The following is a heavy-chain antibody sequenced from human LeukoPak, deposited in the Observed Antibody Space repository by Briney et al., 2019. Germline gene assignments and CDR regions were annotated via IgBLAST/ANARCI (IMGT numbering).Heavy chain of an antibody. CDR2: IRYDGSNK. J-gene: IGHJ4*02. Sequence: GGSLRLSCGASGFTFSSYGMHWVRQAPGKGLEWVAFIRYDGSNKYYADSVKGRFTISRDNSKNTLYLQMNSLRAEDTAVYYCASNILTGYYGFTGFDYWGQGTLVTVSS. D-gene: IGHD3-9*01. CDR1: GFTFSSYG. CDR3: ASNILTGYYGFTGFDY. V-gene: IGHV3-30*02.